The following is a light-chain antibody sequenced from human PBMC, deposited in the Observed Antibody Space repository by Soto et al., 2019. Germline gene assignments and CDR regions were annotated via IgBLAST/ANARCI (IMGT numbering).Light chain of an antibody. CDR3: QQYADWTPLT. CDR1: QSVSSSY. J-gene: IGKJ4*01. Sequence: EIVMTQSPATLSLSPGERATLSCRSSQSVSSSYLSCYQQKPGQAPRLLIYGASTRATGIPARFSGSGSGTEFTLTISSLQSEDFAVYYCQQYADWTPLTLGGGTKVDIK. CDR2: GAS. V-gene: IGKV3D-7*01.